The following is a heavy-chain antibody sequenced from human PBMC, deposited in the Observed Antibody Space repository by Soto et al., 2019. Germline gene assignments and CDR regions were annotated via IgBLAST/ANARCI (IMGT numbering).Heavy chain of an antibody. J-gene: IGHJ4*02. CDR2: IYYSGST. V-gene: IGHV4-61*01. Sequence: PSETLSLTCTVSGGSVSSGSYYWSWIRQPPGKGLEWIGYIYYSGSTNYNPSLKSRVTISVDTSKNQFSLKLSSVTAADTAVYYCAGGTYWYYFDYWGQGTLVTVSS. CDR3: AGGTYWYYFDY. CDR1: GGSVSSGSYY. D-gene: IGHD1-26*01.